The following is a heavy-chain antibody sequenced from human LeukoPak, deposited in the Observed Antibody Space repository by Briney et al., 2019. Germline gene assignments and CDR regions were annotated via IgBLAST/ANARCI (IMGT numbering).Heavy chain of an antibody. V-gene: IGHV3-48*03. CDR2: ISSSGSTI. J-gene: IGHJ6*02. D-gene: IGHD5-18*01. CDR1: GFTFSSYE. Sequence: GGSLRLSCAASGFTFSSYEMNWVRQAPGKGLEWVSYISSSGSTIYYADSVKGRFTISRDNAKNSLYLQMNSLRAEDTAVYYCARGGYSYGRYYYYGMDVWGQGTTATVSS. CDR3: ARGGYSYGRYYYYGMDV.